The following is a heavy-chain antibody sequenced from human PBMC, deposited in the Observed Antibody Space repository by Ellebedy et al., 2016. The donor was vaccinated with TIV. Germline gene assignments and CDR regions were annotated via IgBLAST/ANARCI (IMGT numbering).Heavy chain of an antibody. CDR3: ARAQIGYCSGGSCGFDY. CDR1: GYSFTSYW. Sequence: GESLKISCKGSGYSFTSYWISWVRQMPGKGLEWMGRIDPSDSYTNYSPSFQGHVTISADKSISTAYLQWSSLKASDTAMYYCARAQIGYCSGGSCGFDYWGQGTLVTVSS. D-gene: IGHD2-15*01. CDR2: IDPSDSYT. V-gene: IGHV5-10-1*01. J-gene: IGHJ4*02.